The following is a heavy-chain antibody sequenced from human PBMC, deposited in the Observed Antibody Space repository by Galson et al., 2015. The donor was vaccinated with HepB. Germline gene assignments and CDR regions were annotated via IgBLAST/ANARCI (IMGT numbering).Heavy chain of an antibody. V-gene: IGHV3-64D*06. J-gene: IGHJ4*02. CDR1: GFTFSHYA. CDR2: ISSNGDKT. Sequence: SLRLSCAASGFTFSHYAIHWVRQAPGKGLEYVSVISSNGDKTYYADSVKGRFTISRDNSKNTLYLQMSSLRAEDTAVYYCALSDYWGQGTLVTVSS. D-gene: IGHD2/OR15-2a*01. CDR3: ALSDY.